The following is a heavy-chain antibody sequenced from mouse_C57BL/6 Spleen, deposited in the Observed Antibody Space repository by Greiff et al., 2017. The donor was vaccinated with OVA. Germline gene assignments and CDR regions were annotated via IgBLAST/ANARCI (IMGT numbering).Heavy chain of an antibody. Sequence: EVQLQQSGPELVKPGASVKISCKASGYTFTDYYMNWVKQSHGKSLEWIGDINPNNGGTSYNQKFKGKATLTVDKSSSTAYMESRRLTSEDSAVYYCASLLLRYAMDYWGQGTSVTVSS. CDR3: ASLLLRYAMDY. D-gene: IGHD1-1*01. J-gene: IGHJ4*01. V-gene: IGHV1-26*01. CDR2: INPNNGGT. CDR1: GYTFTDYY.